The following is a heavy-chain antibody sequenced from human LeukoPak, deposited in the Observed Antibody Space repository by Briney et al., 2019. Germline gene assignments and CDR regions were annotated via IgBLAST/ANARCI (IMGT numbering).Heavy chain of an antibody. J-gene: IGHJ4*02. CDR1: GYSFTSYW. CDR3: ARCSGYSSSWYAFRVGLFDY. V-gene: IGHV5-51*01. CDR2: IYPGDSDT. D-gene: IGHD6-13*01. Sequence: GESLKISCKGSGYSFTSYWIGWVRQMPGEGLEWMGIIYPGDSDTRYSPSFQGQVTISAGKSISTAYLQWSSLKASDTAMYYCARCSGYSSSWYAFRVGLFDYWGQGTLVTVSS.